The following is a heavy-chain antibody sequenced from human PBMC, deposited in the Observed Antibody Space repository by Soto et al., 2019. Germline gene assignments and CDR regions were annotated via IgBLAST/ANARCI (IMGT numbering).Heavy chain of an antibody. Sequence: SETLSLTCTVSGGSISSCGYYWSWIRQHPGKGLEWIGYIYYSGSTYYNPSLKSRVTISVDTSKNQFSLKLSSVTAADTAVYYCARELELLTSRAMVIWGQGTMVTVSS. CDR3: ARELELLTSRAMVI. CDR1: GGSISSCGYY. CDR2: IYYSGST. J-gene: IGHJ3*02. V-gene: IGHV4-31*03. D-gene: IGHD1-7*01.